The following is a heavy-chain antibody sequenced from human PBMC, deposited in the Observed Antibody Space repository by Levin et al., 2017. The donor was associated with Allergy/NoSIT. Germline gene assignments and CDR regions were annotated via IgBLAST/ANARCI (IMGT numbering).Heavy chain of an antibody. CDR2: INHSGST. CDR1: GGSFSGYY. J-gene: IGHJ4*02. CDR3: SKGLRLDY. D-gene: IGHD2-15*01. Sequence: SQTLSLTCAVYGGSFSGYYWSWIRQPPGKGLEWIGEINHSGSTNYNPSLKSRVTISVDTSKNQFSLKLSSVTAADTAVYYCSKGLRLDYWGQGTLVTVSS. V-gene: IGHV4-34*01.